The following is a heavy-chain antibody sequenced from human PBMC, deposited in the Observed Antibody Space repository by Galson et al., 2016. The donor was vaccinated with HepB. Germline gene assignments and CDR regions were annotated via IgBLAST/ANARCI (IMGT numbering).Heavy chain of an antibody. V-gene: IGHV5-51*01. CDR2: IYPGDSDT. CDR3: ARHKFHSGDFDY. CDR1: EYSFTSYW. Sequence: QSGAEVKKPGESLKISCKGSEYSFTSYWIGWVRQPPGKGLEWMGIIYPGDSDTKYSPSFQGQVTISADKSINTAYLHFSSLKASDTAIYYCARHKFHSGDFDYWGQGTLVTVSS. D-gene: IGHD4-17*01. J-gene: IGHJ4*02.